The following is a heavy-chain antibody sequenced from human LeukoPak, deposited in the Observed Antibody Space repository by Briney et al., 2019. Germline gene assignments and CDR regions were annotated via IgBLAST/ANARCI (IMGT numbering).Heavy chain of an antibody. CDR2: IGTSSTTI. CDR1: GFTFSSYT. D-gene: IGHD6-25*01. V-gene: IGHV3-48*01. J-gene: IGHJ6*03. CDR3: ARFAAGGSYYYYMDV. Sequence: GGSLRLSCAASGFTFSSYTMNWVRQPPGKGLEWVSNIGTSSTTIYYADSVKGRFTIPRDNAKNSLYLQMNSLRADDTAVYYCARFAAGGSYYYYMDVWGKGTTVTVSS.